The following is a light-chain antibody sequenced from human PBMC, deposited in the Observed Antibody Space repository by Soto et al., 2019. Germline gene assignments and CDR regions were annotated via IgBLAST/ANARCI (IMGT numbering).Light chain of an antibody. V-gene: IGLV2-23*01. J-gene: IGLJ2*01. CDR1: SSDVGSYDL. Sequence: QSALTQAASVSGSPGQSITISCTGTSSDVGSYDLVSWYQQHPGKPPQLMIYEGTKRPSGVSNRFSGSKSGNTAFLTISGLQPEDEADYYCCSYAGASTVVFGGGTKLTVL. CDR3: CSYAGASTVV. CDR2: EGT.